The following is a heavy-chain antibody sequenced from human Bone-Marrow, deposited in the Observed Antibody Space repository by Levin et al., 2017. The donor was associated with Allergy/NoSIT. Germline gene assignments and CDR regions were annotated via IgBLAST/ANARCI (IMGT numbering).Heavy chain of an antibody. CDR2: ISWDGGST. V-gene: IGHV3-43*01. Sequence: LSLTCAASGFTFDDYTMHWVRQAPGKGLEWVSLISWDGGSTYYADSVKGRFTISRDNSKNSLYLQMNSLRTEDTALYYCAKDIRPSPSPCSGGSCYSIGYYDYGMDVWGQGTTVTVSS. D-gene: IGHD2-15*01. CDR1: GFTFDDYT. J-gene: IGHJ6*02. CDR3: AKDIRPSPSPCSGGSCYSIGYYDYGMDV.